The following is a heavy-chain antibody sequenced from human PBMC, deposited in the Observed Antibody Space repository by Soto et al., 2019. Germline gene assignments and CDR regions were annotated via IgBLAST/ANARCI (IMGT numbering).Heavy chain of an antibody. J-gene: IGHJ4*02. D-gene: IGHD1-26*01. CDR1: GGSIGSGDYY. CDR2: IYYTGNT. V-gene: IGHV4-30-4*01. Sequence: QVQLKESGPGLVKPSQTLSLTCSVSGGSIGSGDYYWSWVRQSPGKGLEWIGYIYYTGNTYYNRSLWSRVTFAVDTSQNQLSLRLSDVTVADTSVYYCARDSRRRADSGTRPLYYFDYWGQGTLVTVSS. CDR3: ARDSRRRADSGTRPLYYFDY.